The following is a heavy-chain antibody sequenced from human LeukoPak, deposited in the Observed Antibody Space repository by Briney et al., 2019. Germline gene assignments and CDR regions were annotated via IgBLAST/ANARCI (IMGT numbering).Heavy chain of an antibody. D-gene: IGHD3-10*01. CDR3: ARVRDYYGSGSGWFDP. CDR1: GGSINGYY. Sequence: PSETLSLTCTVSGGSINGYYWNWIRLPAGQGLEWIGRFYITGSANYNPSLSSRVTMSADTSNNQLSLRLTSVTAADTAVYYCARVRDYYGSGSGWFDPWGQGTLVTVSS. J-gene: IGHJ5*02. V-gene: IGHV4-4*07. CDR2: FYITGSA.